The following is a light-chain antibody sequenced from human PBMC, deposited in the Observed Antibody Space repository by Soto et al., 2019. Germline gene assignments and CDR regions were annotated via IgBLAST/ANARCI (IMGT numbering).Light chain of an antibody. J-gene: IGLJ1*01. CDR2: GNS. CDR1: SSNIGAGYD. CDR3: QSYDSSLSAYV. V-gene: IGLV1-40*01. Sequence: QSVLTQPPSVSGAPGQRVTISCTGDSSNIGAGYDVHWYEQLPGTAPKLLIYGNSNRPSGVPDRFSGSKSGTSASLAITGLQAEDEADYYCQSYDSSLSAYVFGTGTKLTVL.